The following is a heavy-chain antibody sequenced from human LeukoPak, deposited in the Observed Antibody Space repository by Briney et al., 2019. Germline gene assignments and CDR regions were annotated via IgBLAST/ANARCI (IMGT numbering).Heavy chain of an antibody. CDR3: AVKTGTTPYYYGMDV. D-gene: IGHD1-7*01. Sequence: GESLKISCKGSGYSFTSYWIGWVRQMPGKGLEWMGIIYPGDSDTGYSPSFQGQVTISADKSISTAYLQWSSLKASDTAMYYCAVKTGTTPYYYGMDVWGQGTTVTVSS. V-gene: IGHV5-51*01. J-gene: IGHJ6*02. CDR1: GYSFTSYW. CDR2: IYPGDSDT.